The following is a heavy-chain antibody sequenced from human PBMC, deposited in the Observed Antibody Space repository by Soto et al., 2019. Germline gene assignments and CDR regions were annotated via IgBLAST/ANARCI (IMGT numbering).Heavy chain of an antibody. CDR1: SDSIAGENW. V-gene: IGHV4-4*02. D-gene: IGHD6-19*01. Sequence: QVQLQESGPGLVKPSETLSLTCTVSSDSIAGENWWSWVRQPPGLGLEWIGEVFHTGGTNYNPSLKSRGNMEVDKSKNQFSLKLISATAADTAVYYCARVFSSGSGWMYYFDFWGQGTLVSVSS. CDR2: VFHTGGT. CDR3: ARVFSSGSGWMYYFDF. J-gene: IGHJ4*02.